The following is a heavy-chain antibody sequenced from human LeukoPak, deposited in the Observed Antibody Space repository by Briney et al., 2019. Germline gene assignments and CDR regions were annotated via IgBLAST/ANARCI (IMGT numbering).Heavy chain of an antibody. D-gene: IGHD2-21*01. J-gene: IGHJ4*02. Sequence: GGSLRLSCAASGFTFSSYSMNWVRQAPGKGREWVSYISSSSSTIYYADSVKGRFTISRDNAKNSLYLHMNSLKDEDTAVYYCARGALDCDYWGQGALVTVCS. CDR3: ARGALDCDY. CDR2: ISSSSSTI. V-gene: IGHV3-48*02. CDR1: GFTFSSYS.